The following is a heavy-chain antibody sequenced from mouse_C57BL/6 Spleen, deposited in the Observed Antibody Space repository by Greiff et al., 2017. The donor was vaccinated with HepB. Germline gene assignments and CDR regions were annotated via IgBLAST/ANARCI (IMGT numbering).Heavy chain of an antibody. V-gene: IGHV1-55*01. Sequence: VQLQQSGAELVKPGASVKMSCKASGYTFTSYWITWVKQRPGQGLEWIGDIYPGSGSTNYNEKFKSKATLTVDTSSSTAYMQLSSLTSEDSAVYYCAIRGFYDYDGEAMDYWGQGTSVTGSS. J-gene: IGHJ4*01. D-gene: IGHD2-4*01. CDR1: GYTFTSYW. CDR2: IYPGSGST. CDR3: AIRGFYDYDGEAMDY.